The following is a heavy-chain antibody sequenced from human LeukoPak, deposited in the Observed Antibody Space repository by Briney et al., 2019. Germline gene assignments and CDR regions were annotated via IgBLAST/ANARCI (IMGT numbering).Heavy chain of an antibody. CDR2: ISYDGSNK. J-gene: IGHJ4*02. CDR3: AKVTFYWSPFDY. CDR1: GFTFSSYA. Sequence: GGSLRLSCAASGFTFSSYAMHWVRQAPGKWLEWVAVISYDGSNKYYADSVKGRFTISRDNSKNTLYLQMNSLRDEDTAVYYCAKVTFYWSPFDYWGQGTLVTVSS. D-gene: IGHD3-9*01. V-gene: IGHV3-30*04.